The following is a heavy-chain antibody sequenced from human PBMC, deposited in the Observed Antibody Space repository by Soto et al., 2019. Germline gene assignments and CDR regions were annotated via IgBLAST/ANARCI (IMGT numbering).Heavy chain of an antibody. CDR2: INPGNGKT. V-gene: IGHV1-3*01. D-gene: IGHD6-25*01. Sequence: QVQLVQSGAEVKKPGASVKVSCKASGFSFTSYVMHWVRQAPGQRLEWMGWINPGNGKTKFSQNFQGRVTFTRDTSASIAYMYLSRLRSEDTAVYYFACPSPYSSGCSLEYWGQGTLVTVSA. CDR3: ACPSPYSSGCSLEY. J-gene: IGHJ4*02. CDR1: GFSFTSYV.